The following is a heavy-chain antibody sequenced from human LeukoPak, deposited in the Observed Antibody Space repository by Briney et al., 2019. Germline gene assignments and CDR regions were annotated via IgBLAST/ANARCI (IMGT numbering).Heavy chain of an antibody. D-gene: IGHD3-10*01. CDR3: ARSSIDSGSNFDY. V-gene: IGHV4-4*07. Sequence: ASETLSLTCSVSGDSITNYYWNWIRQPAGKGLEWIGRIYISGITNYNPSLKSRVTMSVDTSKNHFSLKLSSVTAADTAVYYCARSSIDSGSNFDYWGQGTLVTVSS. J-gene: IGHJ4*02. CDR2: IYISGIT. CDR1: GDSITNYY.